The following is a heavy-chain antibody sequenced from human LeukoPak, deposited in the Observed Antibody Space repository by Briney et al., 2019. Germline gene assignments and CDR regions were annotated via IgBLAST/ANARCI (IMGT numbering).Heavy chain of an antibody. CDR1: GFTFSYYW. CDR3: ARDPNYYDSSGHYYYYYGMDV. D-gene: IGHD3-22*01. CDR2: IWYDGSNK. Sequence: GGSLRLSCAASGFTFSYYWMGWVRQAPGKGLEWVAVIWYDGSNKYYADSVKGRFTISRDNSKNTPYLQMNSLRAEDTAVYYCARDPNYYDSSGHYYYYYGMDVWGQGTTVTVSS. J-gene: IGHJ6*02. V-gene: IGHV3-33*08.